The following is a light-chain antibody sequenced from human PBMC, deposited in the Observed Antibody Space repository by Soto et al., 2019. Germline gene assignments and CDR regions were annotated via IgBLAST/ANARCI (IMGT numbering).Light chain of an antibody. CDR3: HNYNSLLLT. V-gene: IGKV1-27*01. CDR1: QGISSY. J-gene: IGKJ4*01. CDR2: AAS. Sequence: ITHSPSSRSTSVGDRDTITCRASQGISSYLAWYQQKPGKVPKVLIYAASTLQSGVPSPFSGSGSGTYFTLIISRLQHHDAATYYSHNYNSLLLTFSRGTKVDIK.